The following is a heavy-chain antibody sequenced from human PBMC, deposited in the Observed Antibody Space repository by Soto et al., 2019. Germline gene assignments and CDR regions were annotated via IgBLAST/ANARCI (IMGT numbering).Heavy chain of an antibody. J-gene: IGHJ1*01. Sequence: QVQLQQWGAGLLKPSETLSLTCAVYGGSFSGYYWSWIRQPPGKGLEWIGEINHSGSTNYNPSLKSRVTLSVDTSKNQFSLKLSSVTAADTAVYYCAITVVTPREYFQHWGQGTLVTVSS. D-gene: IGHD2-21*02. CDR3: AITVVTPREYFQH. CDR1: GGSFSGYY. CDR2: INHSGST. V-gene: IGHV4-34*01.